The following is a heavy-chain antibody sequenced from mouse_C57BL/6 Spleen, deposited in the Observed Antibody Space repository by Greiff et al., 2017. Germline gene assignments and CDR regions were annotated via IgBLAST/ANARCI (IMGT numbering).Heavy chain of an antibody. Sequence: VQLQQSGAELVRPGTSVKMSCKASGYTFTNYWIGWAKQRPGHGLEWIGDIYPGGGYTNYNEKFKGKATLTADKSSSTAYMQFSSLTSEDSAIYYCARSDYYGSSSYYFDYWGQGTTLTVSS. CDR3: ARSDYYGSSSYYFDY. J-gene: IGHJ2*01. D-gene: IGHD1-1*01. CDR2: IYPGGGYT. CDR1: GYTFTNYW. V-gene: IGHV1-63*01.